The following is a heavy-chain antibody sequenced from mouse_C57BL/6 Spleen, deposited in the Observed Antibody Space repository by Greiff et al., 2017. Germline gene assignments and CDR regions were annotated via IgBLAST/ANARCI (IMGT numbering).Heavy chain of an antibody. D-gene: IGHD2-2*01. J-gene: IGHJ1*03. Sequence: VQLQQSGPELVKPGASVKMSCKASGYTFTDYNMHWVKQSHGTSLEWIGYINPNTGGTSYNQTFKGKATLTVNKSSSTAYMELRSLTSEDSAVYYCARFLVGYGGGWYFDVWGTGTTVTVSS. CDR1: GYTFTDYN. CDR3: ARFLVGYGGGWYFDV. CDR2: INPNTGGT. V-gene: IGHV1-22*01.